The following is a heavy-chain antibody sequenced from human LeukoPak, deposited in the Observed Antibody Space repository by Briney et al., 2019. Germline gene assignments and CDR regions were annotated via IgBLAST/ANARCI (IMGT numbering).Heavy chain of an antibody. CDR3: SRGDNSAFVI. V-gene: IGHV3-7*04. CDR1: GLTCRRYR. D-gene: IGHD3-22*01. J-gene: IGHJ3*02. CDR2: IKQGESER. Sequence: GGSLRLSCAASGLTCRRYRMNWVRQAPGKGLEWVASIKQGESERYYVDSVNGRFTISRDNAKNSLYLQMNSLRAEDTAVYYCSRGDNSAFVIWGQGTMVTVSS.